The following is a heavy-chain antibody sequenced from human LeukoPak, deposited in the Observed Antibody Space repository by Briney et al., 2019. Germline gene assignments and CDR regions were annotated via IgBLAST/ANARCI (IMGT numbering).Heavy chain of an antibody. J-gene: IGHJ4*02. V-gene: IGHV3-74*01. CDR3: ARDPETYYYDSSGDYFDY. Sequence: GGSLRLSCAASGFTFSSYWMHWVRQAPVKGLVWVSRINSDGSSTSYADSVKGRFTISRDNAKNTLYLQMNSLRAEDTAVYYCARDPETYYYDSSGDYFDYWGQGTLVTVSS. CDR2: INSDGSST. CDR1: GFTFSSYW. D-gene: IGHD3-22*01.